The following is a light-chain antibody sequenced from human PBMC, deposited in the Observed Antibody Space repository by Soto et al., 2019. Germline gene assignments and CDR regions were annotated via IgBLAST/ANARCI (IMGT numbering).Light chain of an antibody. J-gene: IGLJ1*01. CDR1: SSDVGGYNY. CDR3: SSYAASNNDV. CDR2: EVR. Sequence: QSALTQPPSASGSPGQSVTISCNGTSSDVGGYNYVSWYQQHPGKAPKLMIYEVRTRPSGVPDRFSGSKSGNTASLTVSGLQAEDEADYYCSSYAASNNDVFGTGTKVTVL. V-gene: IGLV2-8*01.